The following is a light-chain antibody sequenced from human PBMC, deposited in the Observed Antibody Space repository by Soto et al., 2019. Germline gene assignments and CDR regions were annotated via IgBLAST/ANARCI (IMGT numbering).Light chain of an antibody. Sequence: QSALTQPASVSRSPGQSITISCTGTSSDVGGYNYVSWYQQHPGKAPKLMIYDVSNRPSGVSNRFSGSKSGNTASLTISGLQAEDEADYYCRSYTSSSTLGYVFGTGTKLTVL. J-gene: IGLJ1*01. CDR1: SSDVGGYNY. V-gene: IGLV2-14*01. CDR2: DVS. CDR3: RSYTSSSTLGYV.